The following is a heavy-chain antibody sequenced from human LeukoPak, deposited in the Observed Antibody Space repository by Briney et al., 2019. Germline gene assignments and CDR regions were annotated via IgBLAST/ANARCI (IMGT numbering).Heavy chain of an antibody. D-gene: IGHD5-12*01. V-gene: IGHV3-48*04. CDR1: GFTFSSYS. CDR2: ISSSRTTI. J-gene: IGHJ4*02. CDR3: ARVGTSGSYDY. Sequence: PGGSLRLSCAASGFTFSSYSMNWVRQAPGKGLEWVSYISSSRTTIYYADSVKGRFTISRDNAKNSLYLQMNSLRAEDTAVYYCARVGTSGSYDYWGQGTLVTVSS.